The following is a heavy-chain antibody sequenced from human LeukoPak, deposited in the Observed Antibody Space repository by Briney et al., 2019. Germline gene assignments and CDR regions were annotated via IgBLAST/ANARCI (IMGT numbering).Heavy chain of an antibody. CDR3: ARGGERYYDILTGYFLVDY. D-gene: IGHD3-9*01. CDR1: GYTFTGYY. V-gene: IGHV1-2*02. J-gene: IGHJ4*02. Sequence: ASVKVSCKASGYTFTGYYMHWVRQAPGQGLEWMGWINPNSGGTNYAQKFQGRVTMTRDTSISTAYMELSRLRSDDTAVYYCARGGERYYDILTGYFLVDYWGQGTLVTVSS. CDR2: INPNSGGT.